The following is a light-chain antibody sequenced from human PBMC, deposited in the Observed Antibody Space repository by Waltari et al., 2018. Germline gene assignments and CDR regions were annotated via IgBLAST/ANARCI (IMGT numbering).Light chain of an antibody. V-gene: IGKV3-15*01. CDR3: QQYKYWPPLT. CDR1: QSVSSD. Sequence: EIVMTQSPVTLSASLGERATLSCRASQSVSSDLAWYQQKPGQAPRLLIYDASTRAAGLAARFSASGSGTEFTLTISSLQSEDFAVYYCQQYKYWPPLTFGGGTKVEIK. J-gene: IGKJ4*01. CDR2: DAS.